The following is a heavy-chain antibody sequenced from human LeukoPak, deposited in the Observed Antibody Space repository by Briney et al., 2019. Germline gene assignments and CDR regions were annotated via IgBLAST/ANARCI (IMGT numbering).Heavy chain of an antibody. CDR2: IYYSGST. Sequence: SETLSLTCTVSGGSISSYYWSWLRQPPGRGLEGIGYIYYSGSTNYNPSLKSRVTISVDTSKNQFSLKLSSVTAADTAVYYCARHRDYDILTGYDYWGQGTLVTVSS. CDR1: GGSISSYY. V-gene: IGHV4-59*08. D-gene: IGHD3-9*01. CDR3: ARHRDYDILTGYDY. J-gene: IGHJ4*02.